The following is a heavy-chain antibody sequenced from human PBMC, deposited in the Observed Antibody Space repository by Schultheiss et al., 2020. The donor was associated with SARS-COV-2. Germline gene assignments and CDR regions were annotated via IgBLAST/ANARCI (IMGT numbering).Heavy chain of an antibody. CDR2: IYYSGST. V-gene: IGHV4-34*01. J-gene: IGHJ4*02. D-gene: IGHD3-3*01. Sequence: SETLSLTCAVYGGSFSGYYWSWIRQPPGKGLEWIGSIYYSGSTYYNPSLKSRVTISVDTSKNQFSLKLSSVTAADTAVYYCARTRGLRFLEWLSEFDYWGQGTLVTVSS. CDR3: ARTRGLRFLEWLSEFDY. CDR1: GGSFSGYY.